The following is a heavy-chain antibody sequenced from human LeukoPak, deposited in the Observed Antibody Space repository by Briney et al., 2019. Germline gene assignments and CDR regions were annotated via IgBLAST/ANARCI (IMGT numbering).Heavy chain of an antibody. J-gene: IGHJ4*02. CDR1: GGSISSYY. Sequence: PSETLSLTCTVSGGSISSYYWSWIRQPPGKGLEWIGYIYYSGSTNYNPSLKSRVTISVDTSKNQFSLKLSSVTAADTAVYYCARASRDYDILTGYYFYYFDYWGLGTLVTVSS. V-gene: IGHV4-59*01. D-gene: IGHD3-9*01. CDR3: ARASRDYDILTGYYFYYFDY. CDR2: IYYSGST.